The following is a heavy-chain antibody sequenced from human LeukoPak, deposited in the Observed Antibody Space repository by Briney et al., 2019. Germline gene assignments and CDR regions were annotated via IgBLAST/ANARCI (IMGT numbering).Heavy chain of an antibody. D-gene: IGHD5-24*01. CDR2: IYSGGST. V-gene: IGHV3-53*01. Sequence: GRSLRLSCAASGFTFSSYAMHWVRQAPGKGLEWVSVIYSGGSTYYADSVKGRFTISRDNSKNTLYLQMNSLRAEDTAVYYCASRGRWLQSPIDYWGQGTLVTVSS. CDR1: GFTFSSYA. J-gene: IGHJ4*02. CDR3: ASRGRWLQSPIDY.